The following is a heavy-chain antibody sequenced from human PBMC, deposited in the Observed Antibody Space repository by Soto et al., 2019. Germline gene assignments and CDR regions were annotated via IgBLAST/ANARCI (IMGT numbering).Heavy chain of an antibody. CDR2: IYSGGST. J-gene: IGHJ4*02. V-gene: IGHV3-66*01. CDR1: GFTVSSNY. D-gene: IGHD6-13*01. CDR3: AREERQQRVPYYFDY. Sequence: EVQLVESGGGLVQPGGSLRLSCAASGFTVSSNYMSWVRQAPGKGLEWVSVIYSGGSTYYADSVKGRFTISRDNSKNTLYLQMNSLRAEDTAVYYCAREERQQRVPYYFDYWGQGTLVTVSS.